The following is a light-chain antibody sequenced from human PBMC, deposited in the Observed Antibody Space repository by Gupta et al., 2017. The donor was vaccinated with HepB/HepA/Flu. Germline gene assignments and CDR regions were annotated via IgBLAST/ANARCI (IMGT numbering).Light chain of an antibody. CDR3: SSYTGNSIFYV. J-gene: IGLJ1*01. V-gene: IGLV2-14*03. CDR1: SDDVGGYNY. Sequence: QSALTQPASVSGSPGQSITISRTGTSDDVGGYNYVSWYQQHPGKAPKVLIFTVSDRPSGVSTRFSGSKSGNTASLTISGLQAEDEADYFCSSYTGNSIFYVFGTGTKVTVL. CDR2: TVS.